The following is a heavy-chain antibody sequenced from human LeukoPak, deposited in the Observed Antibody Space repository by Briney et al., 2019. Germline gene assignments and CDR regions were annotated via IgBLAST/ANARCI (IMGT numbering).Heavy chain of an antibody. D-gene: IGHD2/OR15-2a*01. J-gene: IGHJ4*02. Sequence: SETLSLTCAVYGGSFSGCYWSWIRQPPGKGLEWIGEINHSGSTNYNPSLKSRVTISVDTSKNQFSLKLSSVTAADTAVYYCARGIIDGGDGYFDYWGQGTLVTVSS. V-gene: IGHV4-34*01. CDR2: INHSGST. CDR1: GGSFSGCY. CDR3: ARGIIDGGDGYFDY.